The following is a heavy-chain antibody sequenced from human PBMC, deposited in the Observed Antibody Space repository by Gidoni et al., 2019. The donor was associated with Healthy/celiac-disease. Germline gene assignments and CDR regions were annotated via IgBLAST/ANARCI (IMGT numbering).Heavy chain of an antibody. V-gene: IGHV3-53*02. Sequence: EVQLVETGGGLIQPGGSLRLSCSASGFTVSSNYMSWVRQAPGKGLEWVSVIYSGGSTYYADSVKGRFTISRDNSKNTLYLQMNSLRAEDTAVYYCARDLYRYSSNGWGQGTLVTVSS. J-gene: IGHJ4*02. CDR1: GFTVSSNY. CDR2: IYSGGST. D-gene: IGHD6-13*01. CDR3: ARDLYRYSSNG.